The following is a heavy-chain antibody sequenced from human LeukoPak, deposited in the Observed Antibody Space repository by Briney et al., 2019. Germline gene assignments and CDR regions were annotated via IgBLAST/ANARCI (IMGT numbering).Heavy chain of an antibody. CDR3: AKDRTYYYDSSGYYFDY. Sequence: GGSLRLSCAASGFTFSSYGMHWVRQAPGKGLEWVAFIRYDGSNKYYADSVKGRFTISRDNSKNTLYLQMNSLRAEDTAVYYCAKDRTYYYDSSGYYFDYWGQGTLVTVSS. CDR1: GFTFSSYG. J-gene: IGHJ4*02. V-gene: IGHV3-30*02. CDR2: IRYDGSNK. D-gene: IGHD3-22*01.